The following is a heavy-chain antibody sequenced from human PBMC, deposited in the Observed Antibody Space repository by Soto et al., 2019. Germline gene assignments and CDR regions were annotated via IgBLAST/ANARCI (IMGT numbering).Heavy chain of an antibody. J-gene: IGHJ2*01. V-gene: IGHV3-30*18. Sequence: QVQLVESGGGVVQPGRSLRLSCAASGFTFSSSGMHWVRQAPGKGLEWVAVISYDGSHKYYADSVKGRFTISRDNSKNTLYLQMNSLRAEDTAVYYGAKDVYSSGWDEWYFDLWGSGTLVTVSS. CDR3: AKDVYSSGWDEWYFDL. CDR1: GFTFSSSG. D-gene: IGHD6-19*01. CDR2: ISYDGSHK.